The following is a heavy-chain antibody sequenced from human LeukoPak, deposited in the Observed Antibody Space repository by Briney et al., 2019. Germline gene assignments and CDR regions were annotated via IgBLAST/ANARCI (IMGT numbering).Heavy chain of an antibody. CDR2: IWDDGTNK. Sequence: GGSLRLSCVASGFTFSSYGFHWVRQAPGKGLEWVAVIWDDGTNKYYADSVKGGFTISRDNSKNTLSLQMNSLRAEDTAVYYCARDAGYNSSSLIDYWGQGALVTVSS. CDR1: GFTFSSYG. D-gene: IGHD6-6*01. J-gene: IGHJ4*02. V-gene: IGHV3-33*01. CDR3: ARDAGYNSSSLIDY.